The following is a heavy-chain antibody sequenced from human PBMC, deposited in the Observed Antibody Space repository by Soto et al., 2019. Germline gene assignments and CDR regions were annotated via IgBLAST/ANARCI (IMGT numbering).Heavy chain of an antibody. CDR3: AKDASXDGENYYYYLXV. CDR2: ISYDGSNK. V-gene: IGHV3-30*18. Sequence: PGGSLRLSCAASGFTFSRYGMHWVRQAPGKGLEWVAVISYDGSNKYYADSVKGRLTISRDNSKNTLYLQMNSLRAEDTAVYYCAKDASXDGENYYYYLXVWGKGTTVXVSS. J-gene: IGHJ6*03. CDR1: GFTFSRYG. D-gene: IGHD4-17*01.